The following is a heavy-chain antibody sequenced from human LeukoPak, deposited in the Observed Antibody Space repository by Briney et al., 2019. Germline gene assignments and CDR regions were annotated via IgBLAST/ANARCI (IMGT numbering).Heavy chain of an antibody. Sequence: ASGKVSCKSSGYTFTSYYMHLVRHAPGQGLEWMGIINPSGGSTSYAQKFQGRVTMTRDTSTSTVYMELSSLRSEDKAVYYCARDLGIVVVVAATPGVDYWGQGTLVTVSS. D-gene: IGHD2-15*01. CDR2: INPSGGST. CDR3: ARDLGIVVVVAATPGVDY. CDR1: GYTFTSYY. J-gene: IGHJ4*02. V-gene: IGHV1-46*01.